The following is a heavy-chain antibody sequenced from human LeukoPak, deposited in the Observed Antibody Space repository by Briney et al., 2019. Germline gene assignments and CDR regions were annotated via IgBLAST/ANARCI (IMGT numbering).Heavy chain of an antibody. CDR3: ARPLGITGTTPFDF. V-gene: IGHV3-30*02. CDR1: GFSFSDYG. Sequence: PGGSLRLSCAASGFSFSDYGMHWVRQAPAKGLEWVAFIRYDESKTYYGDSVKGRFTVSRDNAKNSLYLEMNSLRAEDTALYFCARPLGITGTTPFDFWGQGTRVTVSS. D-gene: IGHD1-7*01. J-gene: IGHJ4*02. CDR2: IRYDESKT.